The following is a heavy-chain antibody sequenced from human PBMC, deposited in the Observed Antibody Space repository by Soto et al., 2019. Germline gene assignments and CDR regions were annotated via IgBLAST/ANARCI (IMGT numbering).Heavy chain of an antibody. CDR2: IYSGGST. V-gene: IGHV3-53*04. J-gene: IGHJ6*03. CDR3: ARGVTSYYYYYYMDV. D-gene: IGHD2-2*01. CDR1: GFTVSSNY. Sequence: GGSLRLSCAASGFTVSSNYMSWVRQAPGKGLEWVSVIYSGGSTYYADSVKGRFTISRHNSKNTLYLQMNSLRAEDTAVYYCARGVTSYYYYYYMDVWGKGTTVTVSS.